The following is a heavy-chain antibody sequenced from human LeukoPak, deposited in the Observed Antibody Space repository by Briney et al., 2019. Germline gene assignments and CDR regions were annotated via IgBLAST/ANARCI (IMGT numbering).Heavy chain of an antibody. D-gene: IGHD6-19*01. CDR2: LYNGGST. Sequence: SETLSLTRTVSVDSLSGYHWNWIRQSPGKALEWRGTLYNGGSTSYNPSLTSRVTVSVDTSNNQCSLKLSSVRAADTAVYYCAGGGHWLALVYWGAGALGTVSS. J-gene: IGHJ4*02. CDR3: AGGGHWLALVY. V-gene: IGHV4-59*08. CDR1: VDSLSGYH.